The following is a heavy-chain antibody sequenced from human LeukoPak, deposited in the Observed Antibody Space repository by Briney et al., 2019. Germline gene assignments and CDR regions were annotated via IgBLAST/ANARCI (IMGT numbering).Heavy chain of an antibody. V-gene: IGHV3-48*04. CDR3: ARGSYSSSPRYFDY. J-gene: IGHJ4*02. D-gene: IGHD6-13*01. CDR1: AFTFSSYS. CDR2: VSGSSSTI. Sequence: SGGSLRLSCAASAFTFSSYSMNWVRQAPGKGLEWVSYVSGSSSTIYYADSVKGRFTISRDNAKNSLYLQMNSLRAEDTAVYYCARGSYSSSPRYFDYWGQGTLVTVSS.